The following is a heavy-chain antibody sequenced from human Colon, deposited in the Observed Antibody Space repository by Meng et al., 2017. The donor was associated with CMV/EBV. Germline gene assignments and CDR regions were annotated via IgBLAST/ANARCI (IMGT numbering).Heavy chain of an antibody. Sequence: SLKIPCASSGFIFDDYTMYWVRQAPGKGLEWVSRISWNSVYIAYADSVKGRFTISRDNEKDSLYLHMNSLGPEDTAFYYCAKLSGTETFFDFWGQGTLVTVSS. CDR2: ISWNSVYI. V-gene: IGHV3-9*01. J-gene: IGHJ4*02. CDR1: GFIFDDYT. D-gene: IGHD2/OR15-2a*01. CDR3: AKLSGTETFFDF.